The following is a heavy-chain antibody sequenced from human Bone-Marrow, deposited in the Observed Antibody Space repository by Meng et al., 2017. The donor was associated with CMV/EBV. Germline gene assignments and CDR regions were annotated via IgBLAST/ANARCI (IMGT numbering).Heavy chain of an antibody. CDR1: GGPFSSDA. V-gene: IGHV1-69*12. J-gene: IGHJ4*02. CDR2: ISPIFGST. D-gene: IGHD2-15*01. CDR3: ARGRGVGVVVAAMHY. Sequence: QVVQDVDEVKKAVSAVVVSGTACGGPFSSDAIDCVRQAREEGLEWLGGISPIFGSTNYAQKFQGRVTIAADESTSTAYMELSSLRSEDTAVYYCARGRGVGVVVAAMHYWGQGTLVTVSS.